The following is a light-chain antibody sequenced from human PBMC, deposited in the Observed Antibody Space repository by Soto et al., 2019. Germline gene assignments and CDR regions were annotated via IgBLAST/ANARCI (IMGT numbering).Light chain of an antibody. J-gene: IGKJ5*01. CDR2: DAS. Sequence: IVWTQSPGTLSLSPGDRATLSCRASQSVSSYLAWYQQKPGQAPRLLIYDASTRASGVPVRFSGSGSGTDFTLTITRLEPEDFALYYCQQYGGSPITFGLGTRLANK. CDR1: QSVSSY. CDR3: QQYGGSPIT. V-gene: IGKV3-20*01.